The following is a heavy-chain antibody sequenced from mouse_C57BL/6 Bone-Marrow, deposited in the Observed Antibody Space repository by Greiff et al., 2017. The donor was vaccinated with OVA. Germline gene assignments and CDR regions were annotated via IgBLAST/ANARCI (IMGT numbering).Heavy chain of an antibody. V-gene: IGHV8-12*01. J-gene: IGHJ1*03. Sequence: QVTLKESGPGILQSSQTLSLTCSFSGFSLSTSGMGVSWIRQPSGKGLEWLVHIYWDDDKRYNPSLESRLTISKDTSSNQLVLKITSVDTADTATYYCARSAHYYGSSPRWYFDVWGTGTTVTVSS. CDR3: ARSAHYYGSSPRWYFDV. CDR2: IYWDDDK. CDR1: GFSLSTSGMG. D-gene: IGHD1-1*01.